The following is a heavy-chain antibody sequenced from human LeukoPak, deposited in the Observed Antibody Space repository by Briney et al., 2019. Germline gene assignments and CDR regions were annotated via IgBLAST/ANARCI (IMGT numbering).Heavy chain of an antibody. Sequence: PPGGSLRLSCAASGFTFSSYAMSWVRQAPGKGLEWVSVISGSGGTTYYADSVKGRFTISRDNSKNTLYLQMNSLRAEDTAVYYCAKESAYCGSGCRSLSDYWGQGTLVTVSS. V-gene: IGHV3-23*01. CDR3: AKESAYCGSGCRSLSDY. J-gene: IGHJ4*02. CDR1: GFTFSSYA. D-gene: IGHD2-21*02. CDR2: ISGSGGTT.